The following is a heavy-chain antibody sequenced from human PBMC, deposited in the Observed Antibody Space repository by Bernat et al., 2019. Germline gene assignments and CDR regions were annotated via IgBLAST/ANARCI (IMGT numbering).Heavy chain of an antibody. J-gene: IGHJ3*02. CDR3: TRVPGYSYGLGAFDI. Sequence: EVQLVESGGGLVQPGRSLRLSCTASGFTFGDYAMSWFRQAPGKGLEWVGFIRSKAYGGTTEYAASVKGRFTISRDDSKSIAYLQMNSLKTEDTAVYYCTRVPGYSYGLGAFDIWGPGTMVTVSS. V-gene: IGHV3-49*03. CDR2: IRSKAYGGTT. CDR1: GFTFGDYA. D-gene: IGHD5-18*01.